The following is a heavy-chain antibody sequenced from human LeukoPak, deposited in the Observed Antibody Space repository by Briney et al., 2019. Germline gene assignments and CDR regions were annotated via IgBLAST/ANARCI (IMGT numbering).Heavy chain of an antibody. CDR3: AKAGVRYSGSSGLSAFDF. CDR1: GRSISSVSYL. CDR2: IYYSGST. V-gene: IGHV4-39*01. J-gene: IGHJ3*01. Sequence: SETLSLTHSLSGRSISSVSYLWGWIRQPPGKGLEWIGTIYYSGSTHYTASLKSRATMSANTSRNQLSLTLSSVTASDTAVYYFAKAGVRYSGSSGLSAFDFWGQGTMVTVSS. D-gene: IGHD3-22*01.